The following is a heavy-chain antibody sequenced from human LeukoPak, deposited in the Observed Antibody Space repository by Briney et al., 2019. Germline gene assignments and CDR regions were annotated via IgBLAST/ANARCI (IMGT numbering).Heavy chain of an antibody. CDR2: MSYDGNNK. CDR1: GFIFSNFA. V-gene: IGHV3-30-3*01. CDR3: ASIGGGSYSLTPLDY. D-gene: IGHD1-26*01. J-gene: IGHJ4*02. Sequence: GGSLRLSCTASGFIFSNFAIHWVRQPPGKGLEWVAVMSYDGNNKYYADSVKGRFTISRDNSKNTLYLQMNSLRAEDTAVYYCASIGGGSYSLTPLDYWGQGTLVTVSS.